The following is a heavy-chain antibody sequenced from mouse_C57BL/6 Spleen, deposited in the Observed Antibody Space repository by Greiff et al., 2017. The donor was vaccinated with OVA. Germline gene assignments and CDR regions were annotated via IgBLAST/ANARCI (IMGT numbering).Heavy chain of an antibody. J-gene: IGHJ4*01. CDR2: IDPETGGT. CDR3: TRQFITTVVATKDAMDY. CDR1: GYTFTDYE. Sequence: QVQLKESGAELVRPGASVTLSCKASGYTFTDYEMHWVKQTPVHGLEWIGAIDPETGGTAYNQKFKGKAILTADKSSSTAYMELRSLTSEDSAVYYCTRQFITTVVATKDAMDYWGQGTSVTVSS. D-gene: IGHD1-1*01. V-gene: IGHV1-15*01.